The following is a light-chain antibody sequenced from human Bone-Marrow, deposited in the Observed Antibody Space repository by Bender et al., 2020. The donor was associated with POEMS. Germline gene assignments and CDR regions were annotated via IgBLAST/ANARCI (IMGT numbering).Light chain of an antibody. CDR2: EDT. Sequence: QSALTQPASVSESPGQSITVSCTGDNTDLGPHSVVSWYQQHPGRVPKVMIYEDTKLPSGVSDRFSASRSGRTASLTISGLQAEDEADYYCSSYDATTTLFVFGSGTKVAVL. J-gene: IGLJ1*01. CDR1: NTDLGPHSV. V-gene: IGLV2-23*02. CDR3: SSYDATTTLFV.